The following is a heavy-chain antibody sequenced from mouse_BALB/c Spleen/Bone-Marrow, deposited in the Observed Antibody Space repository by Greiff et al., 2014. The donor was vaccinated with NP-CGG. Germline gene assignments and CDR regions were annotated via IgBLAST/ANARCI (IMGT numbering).Heavy chain of an antibody. V-gene: IGHV2-9*02. CDR3: ARYYYGFLDY. Sequence: QVQLKEPGPGLVAPSQSLSITCTVSGFSLTSYGVHWVRQPPGKGLEWLGVIWAGGSTNYNSALMSRLSISKDNSKSQVFLKMNSLQTDDTAMYYCARYYYGFLDYWGQGTTLTVSS. J-gene: IGHJ2*01. CDR2: IWAGGST. D-gene: IGHD1-2*01. CDR1: GFSLTSYG.